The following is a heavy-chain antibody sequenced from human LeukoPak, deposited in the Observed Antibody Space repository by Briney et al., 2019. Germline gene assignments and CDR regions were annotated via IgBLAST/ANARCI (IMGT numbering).Heavy chain of an antibody. Sequence: SETLSLTCAVYGGSFSGYYWSWIRQPPGKGLEWIGEIDHSGSTNYNPSLKSRVTISVDTSKNQFFLKLSSVTAADTAVYYCARDYDVLTAYPPTQLFDPWGQGTLVTVSS. D-gene: IGHD3-9*01. CDR1: GGSFSGYY. CDR2: IDHSGST. CDR3: ARDYDVLTAYPPTQLFDP. J-gene: IGHJ5*02. V-gene: IGHV4-34*01.